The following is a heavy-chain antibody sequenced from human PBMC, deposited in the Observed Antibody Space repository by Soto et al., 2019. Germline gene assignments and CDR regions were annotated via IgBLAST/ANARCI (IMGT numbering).Heavy chain of an antibody. V-gene: IGHV1-69*01. J-gene: IGHJ6*02. CDR3: ARVLYYGSGSYSPYGMDV. CDR2: VSPPFRTS. Sequence: QVQLVQSGAEVKKPGSSVKVSCKTSGVSFNNNGIGWVRQAPGHGLEWMGGVSPPFRTSNYARNFQGRISISTDASTGTVNMELRSLTSEDTAQYYCARVLYYGSGSYSPYGMDVWGQGTTVTVSS. D-gene: IGHD3-10*01. CDR1: GVSFNNNG.